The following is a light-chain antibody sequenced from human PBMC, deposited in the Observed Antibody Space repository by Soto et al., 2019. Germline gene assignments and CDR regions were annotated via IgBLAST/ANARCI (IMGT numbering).Light chain of an antibody. J-gene: IGKJ5*01. Sequence: DLQMTQSPSTLSASVGDRVTITCRASQTLSSLLSWYQQKPGRAPTLLIYKASTLESGVPSRFSGSGSGTEFTLTISSLQPDDFATYYCQQYNSYPLTFGQGTRLEIK. CDR1: QTLSSL. CDR3: QQYNSYPLT. V-gene: IGKV1-5*03. CDR2: KAS.